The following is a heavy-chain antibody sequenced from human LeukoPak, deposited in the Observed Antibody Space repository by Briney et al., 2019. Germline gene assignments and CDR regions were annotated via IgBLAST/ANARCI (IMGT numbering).Heavy chain of an antibody. V-gene: IGHV4-34*01. CDR2: INHSGST. Sequence: SETLSLTCAVYGGSFSGYYWSWIRQPPGKGLEWIGEINHSGSTNYNPSLKSRVTISVDTSKNQFSLKLSSVTAADTAVYYCARRCSSSQYWGQGTLVTVSS. CDR1: GGSFSGYY. CDR3: ARRCSSSQY. J-gene: IGHJ4*02. D-gene: IGHD6-13*01.